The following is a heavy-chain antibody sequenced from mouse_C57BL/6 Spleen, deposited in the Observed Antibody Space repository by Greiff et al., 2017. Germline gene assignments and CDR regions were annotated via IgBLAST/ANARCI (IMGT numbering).Heavy chain of an antibody. CDR1: GYTFTSYW. CDR2: INPSSGYT. Sequence: VQRVESGAELAKPGASVKLSCKASGYTFTSYWMHWVKQRPGQGLEWIGYINPSSGYTTYNQKFKDKATLTADKSSSTAYMQLSSLTYEDSAVYYCARNPIYDGYYDYFDYWGQGTTLTVSS. CDR3: ARNPIYDGYYDYFDY. V-gene: IGHV1-7*01. J-gene: IGHJ2*01. D-gene: IGHD2-3*01.